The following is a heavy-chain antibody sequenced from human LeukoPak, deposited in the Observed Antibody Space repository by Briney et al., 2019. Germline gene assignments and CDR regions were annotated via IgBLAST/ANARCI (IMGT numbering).Heavy chain of an antibody. V-gene: IGHV1-69*06. CDR3: ASQSSSSPLGFDY. D-gene: IGHD6-6*01. J-gene: IGHJ4*02. CDR1: GGTFSSYA. CDR2: IIPIFGTA. Sequence: SVKVSCKASGGTFSSYAISWVRQAPGQGLEWMGGIIPIFGTANYAQKFQGRVTITADKSTSTAYMELSRLRFEDTAVYYCASQSSSSPLGFDYWGQETLVTVSS.